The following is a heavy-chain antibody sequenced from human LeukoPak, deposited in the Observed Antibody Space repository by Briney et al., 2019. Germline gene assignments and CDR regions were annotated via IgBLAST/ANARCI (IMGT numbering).Heavy chain of an antibody. CDR2: ISGSGGNT. D-gene: IGHD3-10*01. Sequence: PGGSLRLSCAASGFNSTIYAMSWVRQAPGKGLEWVSGISGSGGNTYYADSGKGRFTISRDNSKNTLYLQMNSLRGDDTAVYYCAILWFGELNYWGQGALVTVSS. J-gene: IGHJ4*02. CDR3: AILWFGELNY. CDR1: GFNSTIYA. V-gene: IGHV3-23*01.